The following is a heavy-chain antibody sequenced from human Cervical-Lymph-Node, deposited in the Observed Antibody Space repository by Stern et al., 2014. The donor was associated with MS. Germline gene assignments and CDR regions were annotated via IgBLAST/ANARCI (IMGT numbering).Heavy chain of an antibody. D-gene: IGHD2-15*01. Sequence: VQLVQSGAEVKKPGASVKVSCKASGYTFTGYFIHWVRQAPGQGLEWMGRINPNSGGTNYAQKFQGRVTMTRDTSISTAYMDLSGLTSDDTAVYYCARGYCSGGSCSVRFDPWGQGTLVTVSS. V-gene: IGHV1-2*06. CDR3: ARGYCSGGSCSVRFDP. CDR2: INPNSGGT. J-gene: IGHJ5*02. CDR1: GYTFTGYF.